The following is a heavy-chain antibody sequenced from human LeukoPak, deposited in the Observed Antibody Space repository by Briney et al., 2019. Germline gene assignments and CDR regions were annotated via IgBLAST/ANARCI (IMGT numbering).Heavy chain of an antibody. J-gene: IGHJ4*02. Sequence: SVKVSCKASGGTFSRYTISWVRQAPGQGPEWMGGIIPIFGTANYAQKFQGRVTITADESTSTAYMELSRLRSDDTAVYYCASLSSGWPGGVDYWGQGTLVTVSS. CDR2: IIPIFGTA. V-gene: IGHV1-69*13. CDR1: GGTFSRYT. CDR3: ASLSSGWPGGVDY. D-gene: IGHD6-19*01.